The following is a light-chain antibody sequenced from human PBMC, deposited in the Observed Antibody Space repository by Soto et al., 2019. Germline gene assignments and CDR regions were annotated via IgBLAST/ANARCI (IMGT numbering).Light chain of an antibody. CDR3: QQLNSYPFT. CDR2: AAS. J-gene: IGKJ3*01. Sequence: DIQLTQSPSFLSASVGDRVTLTCRASQGISSYLAWYQQKPGKAPKLLIYAASTLQTGVPSRFSGSGSGTDITLTISSLQHEYFATYYRQQLNSYPFTFGPGTKVDIK. CDR1: QGISSY. V-gene: IGKV1-9*01.